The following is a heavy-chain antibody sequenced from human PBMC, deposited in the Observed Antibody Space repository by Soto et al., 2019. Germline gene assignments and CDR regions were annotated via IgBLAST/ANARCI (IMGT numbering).Heavy chain of an antibody. CDR2: AYYSGNT. J-gene: IGHJ5*02. CDR3: TKVSSGWFDP. V-gene: IGHV4-39*01. CDR1: GGSISSSGFS. Sequence: SETLSLTCXVSGGSISSSGFSRGWVRQPPGKGLEWIGCAYYSGNTYYNPSLKSRVTISVDTSGNQFSLRLNSVTAADTAVYYCTKVSSGWFDPWGQGTLVTVSS. D-gene: IGHD2-8*01.